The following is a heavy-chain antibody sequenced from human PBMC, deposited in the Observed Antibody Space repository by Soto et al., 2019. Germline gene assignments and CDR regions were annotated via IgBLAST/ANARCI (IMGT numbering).Heavy chain of an antibody. D-gene: IGHD3-22*01. V-gene: IGHV3-53*01. CDR2: IYSGGNT. CDR1: GFSVSSNY. Sequence: GGSLRLSCAASGFSVSSNYMSWIRQAPGKGLEWVSAIYSGGNTYYADSVKGRFTISRDNSKNTLFLQMDGLRVEDTAVYYCGRGSSGSSAILNVDYWGQGTLVTVSS. CDR3: GRGSSGSSAILNVDY. J-gene: IGHJ4*02.